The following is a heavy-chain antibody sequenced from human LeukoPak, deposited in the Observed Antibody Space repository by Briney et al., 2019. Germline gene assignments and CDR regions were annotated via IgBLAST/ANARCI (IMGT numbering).Heavy chain of an antibody. V-gene: IGHV1-2*02. CDR1: GYTFTGYY. CDR2: INPNSGGT. J-gene: IGHJ5*02. Sequence: ASVKVSCKASGYTFTGYYMHWVRQAPGQGLEWMGWINPNSGGTNYAQKFQGRVTMTRDTSISTAYMELRSLRSDDTAVYYCARAEPEMNYDFWSGYYMANWFDPWGQGTLVTVSS. D-gene: IGHD3-3*01. CDR3: ARAEPEMNYDFWSGYYMANWFDP.